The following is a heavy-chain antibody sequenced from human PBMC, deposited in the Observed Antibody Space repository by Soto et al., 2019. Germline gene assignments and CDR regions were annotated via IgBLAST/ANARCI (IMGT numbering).Heavy chain of an antibody. V-gene: IGHV1-18*01. CDR2: ISVHNGNS. CDR1: GYTFTTDG. J-gene: IGHJ4*02. Sequence: QVQLVQSEAEVKRPGASVKVSCKASGYTFTTDGVSWVRQAPGQGLEWIGWISVHNGNSNSAPKVQDRINMSTDTSTSTAYMELRRLTSDDTAVYYCTRDERAHCGGDSCEYYFDYWGQGTLVTVSS. D-gene: IGHD2-21*01. CDR3: TRDERAHCGGDSCEYYFDY.